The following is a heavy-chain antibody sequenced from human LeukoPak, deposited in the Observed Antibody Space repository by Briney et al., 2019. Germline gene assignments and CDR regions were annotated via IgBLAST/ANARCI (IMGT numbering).Heavy chain of an antibody. D-gene: IGHD5-18*01. J-gene: IGHJ4*02. V-gene: IGHV1-69*05. CDR3: ARGGYSYGLHVDY. CDR1: GGTFSSYA. CDR2: IIPIIGTA. Sequence: SVKVSCKASGGTFSSYAISWVRQAPGQGLEWMGRIIPIIGTANYAQKFQGRVTITTDESTSTAYMELSSLRSEDTAVYYCARGGYSYGLHVDYWGQGTLVTVSS.